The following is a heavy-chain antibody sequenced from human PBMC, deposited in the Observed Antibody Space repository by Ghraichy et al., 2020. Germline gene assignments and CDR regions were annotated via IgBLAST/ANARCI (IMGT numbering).Heavy chain of an antibody. CDR1: GFTFSSYS. V-gene: IGHV3-48*01. CDR2: ISSSSSTI. D-gene: IGHD5-12*01. Sequence: GGSLRLSCAASGFTFSSYSMNWVRQAPGKGLEWVSYISSSSSTIYYADSVKGRFTISRDNAKNSLYLQMNSLRAEDTAVYYCAREFTGVDDDLYYYYYGIDVWGQETTVTDSS. CDR3: AREFTGVDDDLYYYYYGIDV. J-gene: IGHJ6*02.